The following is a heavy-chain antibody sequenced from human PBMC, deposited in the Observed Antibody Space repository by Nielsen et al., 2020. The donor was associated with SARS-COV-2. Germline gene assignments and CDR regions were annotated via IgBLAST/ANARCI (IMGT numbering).Heavy chain of an antibody. V-gene: IGHV3-66*01. Sequence: GGSLRLSCAASGFTVSSNYMSWVRQAPGKGLEWVSVIYSGGSTYYADSVKGRFTISRDNSKNTLYLQMNSLRAEDTAVYYCARDKFDSSNDYWGQGTLVTVSS. J-gene: IGHJ4*02. CDR2: IYSGGST. D-gene: IGHD3-22*01. CDR3: ARDKFDSSNDY. CDR1: GFTVSSNY.